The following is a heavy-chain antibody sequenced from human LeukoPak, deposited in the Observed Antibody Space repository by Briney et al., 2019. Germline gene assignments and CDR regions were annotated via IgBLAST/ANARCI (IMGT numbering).Heavy chain of an antibody. CDR2: INPNSGGT. D-gene: IGHD2-8*01. Sequence: SVNVSCKASGYTFNLYYMHWVRQAPGQGLEWMGWINPNSGGTNFAQNFQGRVTMTRDTSISTAYMELTRLTSDDTAVYYCARDMGVPYYFDSWGQGTLVTVSS. J-gene: IGHJ4*02. CDR3: ARDMGVPYYFDS. CDR1: GYTFNLYY. V-gene: IGHV1-2*02.